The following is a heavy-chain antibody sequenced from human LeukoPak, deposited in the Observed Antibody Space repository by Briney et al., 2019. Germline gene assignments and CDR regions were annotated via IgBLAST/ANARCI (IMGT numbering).Heavy chain of an antibody. D-gene: IGHD4-23*01. V-gene: IGHV1-46*01. Sequence: ASVKVSCKASGYTFTTYYLHWVRRAPGQGLGWMGTINPRDKSTSFAQKFQGRVTMTRDTSTSTIYMELSSLTPEDTAVYYCARVDDYGGNSVGYWGQGTLVTVSS. CDR1: GYTFTTYY. J-gene: IGHJ4*02. CDR3: ARVDDYGGNSVGY. CDR2: INPRDKST.